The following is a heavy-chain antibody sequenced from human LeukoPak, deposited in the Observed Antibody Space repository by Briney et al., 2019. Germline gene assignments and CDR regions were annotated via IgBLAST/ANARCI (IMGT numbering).Heavy chain of an antibody. CDR3: ARNYDFWSGYYYDAFDI. CDR1: GFTFSSYW. Sequence: GGSLRLSCAASGFTFSSYWMHWVRQAPGKGLVWVSRINSDGSSTSYADSVKGRFTISRDNAKNTLYLQMNSLRAEDTAVYYCARNYDFWSGYYYDAFDIWGQGTMVTVSS. CDR2: INSDGSST. D-gene: IGHD3-3*01. J-gene: IGHJ3*02. V-gene: IGHV3-74*01.